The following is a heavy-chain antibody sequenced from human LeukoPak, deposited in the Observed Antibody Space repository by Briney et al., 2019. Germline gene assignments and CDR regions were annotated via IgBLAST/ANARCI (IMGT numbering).Heavy chain of an antibody. V-gene: IGHV5-51*01. Sequence: GESLKISCKSSGCSFTSYWIGWVRQMPGKGVEWMGIFYPGDSDTRYSPSFQGQVTISADKSISTAYLQWSSLTASDTAMYYCARRGGTRRPYDYWGQGTLVTVSS. CDR1: GCSFTSYW. D-gene: IGHD2-15*01. J-gene: IGHJ4*02. CDR2: FYPGDSDT. CDR3: ARRGGTRRPYDY.